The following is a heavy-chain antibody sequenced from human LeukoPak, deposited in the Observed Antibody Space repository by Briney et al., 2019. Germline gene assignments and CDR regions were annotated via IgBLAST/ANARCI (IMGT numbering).Heavy chain of an antibody. CDR3: ARDSSVVGATGPLDY. D-gene: IGHD1-26*01. CDR2: IKPNSGGT. Sequence: GASVKVSCKASGSTFTDYYMQWVRQAPGQGLEWMGWIKPNSGGTNYAQKFQGRVTMTRDTSISTAYMELSRLRSDDTAVYYCARDSSVVGATGPLDYWGQGTLVTVSS. CDR1: GSTFTDYY. V-gene: IGHV1-2*02. J-gene: IGHJ4*02.